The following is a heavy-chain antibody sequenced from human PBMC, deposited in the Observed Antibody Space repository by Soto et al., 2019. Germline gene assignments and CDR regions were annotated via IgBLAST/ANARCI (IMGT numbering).Heavy chain of an antibody. Sequence: SVKVSCKASGGTFSSYAISWVRQAPGQGLEWMGGIIPIFGTANYAQKFQGRVTITADESTSTAYMELSSLRSEDMAVYYCARAPEPHCSGGSCYFDYWGQGTLVTV. CDR3: ARAPEPHCSGGSCYFDY. CDR1: GGTFSSYA. J-gene: IGHJ4*02. V-gene: IGHV1-69*13. CDR2: IIPIFGTA. D-gene: IGHD2-15*01.